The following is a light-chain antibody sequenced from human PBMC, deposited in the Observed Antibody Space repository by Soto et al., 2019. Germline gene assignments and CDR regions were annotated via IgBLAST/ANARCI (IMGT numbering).Light chain of an antibody. CDR2: VAS. J-gene: IGKJ5*01. Sequence: EIVMTQSPATLSMSPGERATLSCRASQSIANNLAWYQQKPGQAPRLLIYVASTRATGIPARFSGSGSGTEFTLTISRLQSEDFALYYCQQYYNWRSITFGQGTRLEIK. V-gene: IGKV3D-15*01. CDR3: QQYYNWRSIT. CDR1: QSIANN.